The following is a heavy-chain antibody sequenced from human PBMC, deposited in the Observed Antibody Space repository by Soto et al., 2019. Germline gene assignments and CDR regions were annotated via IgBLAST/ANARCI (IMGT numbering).Heavy chain of an antibody. D-gene: IGHD3-16*01. CDR3: ARWGTTGGLDV. J-gene: IGHJ4*02. CDR1: GFTFRSYV. CDR2: TSYDGSNN. Sequence: QVQLVESGGGVVQPGTSLRLSCVGSGFTFRSYVIHWVRQAPGKGLEWVALTSYDGSNNFYGDSVKGRFTISRDNSRNSVQPPMDSRRLNDTALYYCARWGTTGGLDVWGQGTLVSVSS. V-gene: IGHV3-33*05.